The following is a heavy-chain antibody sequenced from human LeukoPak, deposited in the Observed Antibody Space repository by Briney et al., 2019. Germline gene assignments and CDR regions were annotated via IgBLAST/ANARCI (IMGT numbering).Heavy chain of an antibody. CDR1: GYTFTGYY. D-gene: IGHD3-22*01. J-gene: IGHJ5*02. CDR3: ASSITMIVVVTPQTPFDP. V-gene: IGHV1-2*02. Sequence: ASVKVSCKASGYTFTGYYMHWVRQAPGQGLEWMGWINPNSGGTNYAQKFQGRVTMTRATSISTAYMELSRLRSDDTAVYYCASSITMIVVVTPQTPFDPWGQGTLVTASS. CDR2: INPNSGGT.